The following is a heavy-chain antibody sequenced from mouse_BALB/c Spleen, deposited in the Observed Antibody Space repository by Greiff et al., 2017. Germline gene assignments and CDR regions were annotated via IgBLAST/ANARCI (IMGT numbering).Heavy chain of an antibody. D-gene: IGHD1-1*02. Sequence: EVKLVESGGGLVKPGGSLKLSCAASGFTFSSYAMSWVRQSPEKRLEWVAEISSGGSYTYYPDTVTGRFTISRDNAKNTLYLEMSSLRSEDTAMYYCARDYGQTGAWFAYWGQGTLVTVSA. CDR2: ISSGGSYT. V-gene: IGHV5-9-4*01. J-gene: IGHJ3*01. CDR3: ARDYGQTGAWFAY. CDR1: GFTFSSYA.